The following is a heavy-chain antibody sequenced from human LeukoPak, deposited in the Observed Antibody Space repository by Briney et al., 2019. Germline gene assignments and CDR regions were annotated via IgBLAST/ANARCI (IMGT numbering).Heavy chain of an antibody. Sequence: ASETLSLTCIVSGDSIRSYYWSWIRQAAGKGLEWIGRIYTSGSTNYNPSFKSRVTMSVGKSKNQFSLSLTSVTAADTAVYYCARDRRSGLDYWGQGTLVTVSS. J-gene: IGHJ4*02. CDR2: IYTSGST. V-gene: IGHV4-4*07. CDR1: GDSIRSYY. D-gene: IGHD3-10*01. CDR3: ARDRRSGLDY.